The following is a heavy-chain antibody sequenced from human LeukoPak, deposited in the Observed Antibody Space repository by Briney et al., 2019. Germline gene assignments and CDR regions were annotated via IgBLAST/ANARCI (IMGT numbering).Heavy chain of an antibody. CDR2: IKTDGSEK. Sequence: GGSLRLSCAASGFTFSSYAMSWVRQAPGKGLEWVANIKTDGSEKYYVDSVKGRFTISRDNAKNSLYLQMNSLRAEDTAVYYCARPIETYYDFWSGYYWLHHGMDVWGQGTTVTVSS. V-gene: IGHV3-7*03. D-gene: IGHD3-3*01. CDR1: GFTFSSYA. J-gene: IGHJ6*02. CDR3: ARPIETYYDFWSGYYWLHHGMDV.